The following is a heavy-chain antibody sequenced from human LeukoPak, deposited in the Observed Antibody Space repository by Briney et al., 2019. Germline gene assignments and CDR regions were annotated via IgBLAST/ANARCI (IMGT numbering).Heavy chain of an antibody. Sequence: GGSLRLSCAASGLTFSSYAMTWVRQAPGKGLEWVSDISGSGGSTYYADSVKGRFAISRDNPKNTLYLQMNSLRAEDTAVYYCAKWGRGSYPEYWGQGTLVTVSS. J-gene: IGHJ4*02. D-gene: IGHD1-26*01. CDR1: GLTFSSYA. CDR2: ISGSGGST. CDR3: AKWGRGSYPEY. V-gene: IGHV3-23*01.